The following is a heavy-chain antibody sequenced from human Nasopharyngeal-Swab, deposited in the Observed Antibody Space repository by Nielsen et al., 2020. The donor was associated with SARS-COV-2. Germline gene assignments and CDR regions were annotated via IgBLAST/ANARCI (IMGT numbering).Heavy chain of an antibody. Sequence: GESLKISCAASGFTFSDYYMSWIRQAPGKGLEWVSYISSSSSYTNYADSVKGRFTISRDNAKNSLYLQMNSLRAEDTAVYYCARERGLRFLEWLSLWGGMDVWGQGTTVTVSS. CDR3: ARERGLRFLEWLSLWGGMDV. CDR1: GFTFSDYY. CDR2: ISSSSSYT. J-gene: IGHJ6*02. D-gene: IGHD3-3*01. V-gene: IGHV3-11*05.